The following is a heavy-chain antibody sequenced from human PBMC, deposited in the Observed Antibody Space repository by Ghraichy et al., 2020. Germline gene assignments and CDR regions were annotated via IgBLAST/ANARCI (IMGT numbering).Heavy chain of an antibody. CDR2: TFYRSQWHA. J-gene: IGHJ5*01. Sequence: SQTLSLTCAIAGDTVSSTDTAWNWIRQSPSRGLEWLGMTFYRSQWHADYVASLRGRMTFEPDTTKNRFSLHLTSVTPDGTAVYYCARGTSSGLDSWGQGTLVTVSS. CDR3: ARGTSSGLDS. D-gene: IGHD3-22*01. V-gene: IGHV6-1*01. CDR1: GDTVSSTDTA.